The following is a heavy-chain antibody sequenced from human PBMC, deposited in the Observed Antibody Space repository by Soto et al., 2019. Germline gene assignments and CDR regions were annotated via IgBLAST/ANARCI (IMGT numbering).Heavy chain of an antibody. D-gene: IGHD3-3*01. Sequence: QLHLQESGPGLVKPSETLSLICAVSGDSINSGHYHWGWIRQPPGKGLGWIATIHYSGSTHYNPSLRSRVTISVDASKSQYSLTLSSVTAADTAVYYCARADGFGVGTPFMDYWGQGTLVTVSS. J-gene: IGHJ4*02. CDR2: IHYSGST. V-gene: IGHV4-39*01. CDR1: GDSINSGHYH. CDR3: ARADGFGVGTPFMDY.